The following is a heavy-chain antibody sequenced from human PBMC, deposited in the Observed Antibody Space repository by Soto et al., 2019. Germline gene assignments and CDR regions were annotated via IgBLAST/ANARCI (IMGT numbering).Heavy chain of an antibody. Sequence: SETLSLTCTVSGGSICSYYWSWIRQPPGKGLEWIGYIYYSGSTNYNPSLKSRVTISVDTSKNQFSLKLSSVTAADTAVYYCASSGYDSQDYWGQGTLVTVSS. J-gene: IGHJ4*02. CDR2: IYYSGST. D-gene: IGHD5-12*01. CDR3: ASSGYDSQDY. V-gene: IGHV4-59*08. CDR1: GGSICSYY.